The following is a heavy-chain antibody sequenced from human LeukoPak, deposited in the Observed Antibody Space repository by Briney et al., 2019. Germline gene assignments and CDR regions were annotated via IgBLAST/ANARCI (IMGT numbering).Heavy chain of an antibody. Sequence: GGSLRLSCAASGFSFSRYGMKWVRQAPGKGLEWLSYIRSSDSTTYYADSVKGRFTISRDNAKNSLYLQMDSLRVEDTAVYYCARGLVRGFHYGMDVWGQGTTVTVSS. V-gene: IGHV3-48*04. CDR1: GFSFSRYG. J-gene: IGHJ6*02. D-gene: IGHD3-10*02. CDR3: ARGLVRGFHYGMDV. CDR2: IRSSDSTT.